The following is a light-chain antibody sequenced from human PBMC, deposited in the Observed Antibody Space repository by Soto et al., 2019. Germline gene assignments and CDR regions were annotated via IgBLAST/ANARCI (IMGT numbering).Light chain of an antibody. CDR1: QSVLYSSNNQNY. J-gene: IGKJ1*01. CDR2: WAS. CDR3: QQYYSTPWT. Sequence: DIVMTQSPDSLAVSLGERATINCKSSQSVLYSSNNQNYLAWYQQKPGQPPKLLIYWASTRDSGVPDRFSGSGSGTDFTLTISSLQAEDVAVYYCQQYYSTPWTFGQGTKVEIK. V-gene: IGKV4-1*01.